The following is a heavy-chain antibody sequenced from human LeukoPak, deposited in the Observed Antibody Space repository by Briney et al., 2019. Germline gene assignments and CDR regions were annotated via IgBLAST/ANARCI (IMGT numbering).Heavy chain of an antibody. V-gene: IGHV1-46*01. CDR1: GYTFTSYY. Sequence: ASVKVSCKASGYTFTSYYMHWVRQAPGQGLEWMGIINPSGGSTSYAQKFQGRVTMTRDTSTSTVYMELSSLRSEDTAVYYCASQPFRAEYFQHWGQGTLVTVSS. D-gene: IGHD2/OR15-2a*01. J-gene: IGHJ1*01. CDR3: ASQPFRAEYFQH. CDR2: INPSGGST.